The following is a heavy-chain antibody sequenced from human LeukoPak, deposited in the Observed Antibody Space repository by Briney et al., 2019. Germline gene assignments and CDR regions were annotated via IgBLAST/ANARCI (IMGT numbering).Heavy chain of an antibody. Sequence: GGSLRLSCAASGFTFGSSAMSWVRQAPGKGPEWVSTFSRSGPDTYYADSVKGRFTIFRDNSKNTLYMQMNSLRAEDTAVYYCAKGSLGSWYYFDYWGQGTLVTVSS. CDR1: GFTFGSSA. J-gene: IGHJ4*02. CDR2: FSRSGPDT. D-gene: IGHD6-13*01. CDR3: AKGSLGSWYYFDY. V-gene: IGHV3-23*01.